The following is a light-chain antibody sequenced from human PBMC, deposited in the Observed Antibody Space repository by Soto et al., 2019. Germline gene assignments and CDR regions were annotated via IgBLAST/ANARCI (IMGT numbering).Light chain of an antibody. J-gene: IGKJ1*01. V-gene: IGKV3-15*01. CDR1: RSVGSN. Sequence: EIVMTQSPATLSVSPGERATLSCRASRSVGSNLPWYQQKPVQAPRLLIYGASTRATGIPARFSGSGSGTEFTLTISSLQSEDFAIYFCQQYNNWPPDRTFGQGTKVEIK. CDR3: QQYNNWPPDRT. CDR2: GAS.